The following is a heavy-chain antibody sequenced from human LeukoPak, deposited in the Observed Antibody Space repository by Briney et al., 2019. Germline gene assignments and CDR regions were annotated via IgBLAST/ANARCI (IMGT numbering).Heavy chain of an antibody. CDR3: AKDGWLYSSSWHPLYFLDY. J-gene: IGHJ4*02. Sequence: GGSLRLSCAASGFTFTNYWMRWLRQAPGKGLEWVSGISAGGDSTYYADSVKGRFTISRDNSKNTLYLQMNSLRAEDTAVYYCAKDGWLYSSSWHPLYFLDYGAREPWSPSPQ. CDR1: GFTFTNYW. CDR2: ISAGGDST. V-gene: IGHV3-23*01. D-gene: IGHD6-13*01.